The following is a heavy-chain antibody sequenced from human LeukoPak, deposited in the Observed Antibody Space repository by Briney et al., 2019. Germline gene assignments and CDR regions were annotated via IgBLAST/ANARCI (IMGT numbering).Heavy chain of an antibody. Sequence: SETLSLTCAVSGSSISSGGYSWSWIRQPPGKGLEWIGYIYHSGSTYYNPSLKSRVTISVDRSKNQFSLKLSSVTAADTAVYYCARGSATVTTEDYFDYWGQGTLVTVSS. CDR2: IYHSGST. CDR3: ARGSATVTTEDYFDY. J-gene: IGHJ4*02. CDR1: GSSISSGGYS. V-gene: IGHV4-30-2*01. D-gene: IGHD4-17*01.